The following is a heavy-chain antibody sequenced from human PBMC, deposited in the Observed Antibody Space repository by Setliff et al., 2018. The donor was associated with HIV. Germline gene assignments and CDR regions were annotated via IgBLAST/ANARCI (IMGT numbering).Heavy chain of an antibody. D-gene: IGHD3-3*01. V-gene: IGHV3-21*01. J-gene: IGHJ4*02. CDR1: GFTFSSHN. Sequence: PGGSLRLSCAASGFTFSSHNMNWVRQAPGKGLEWVSSISPSGSYIYYADSMKGRFTISRDNAKNSLYLQMNSLRAEDTAVYYCARERGSGSGYYQGPFDYWGQGTLVTVSS. CDR3: ARERGSGSGYYQGPFDY. CDR2: ISPSGSYI.